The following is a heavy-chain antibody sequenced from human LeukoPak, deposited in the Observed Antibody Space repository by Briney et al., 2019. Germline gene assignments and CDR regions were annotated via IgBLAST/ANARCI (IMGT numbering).Heavy chain of an antibody. V-gene: IGHV7-4-1*02. CDR2: INTNTGNP. J-gene: IGHJ4*02. CDR1: GYTFTSYA. Sequence: ASVKVSCKASGYTFTSYAMNWVRQAPGQGLEWMGWINTNTGNPTYAQGFTGRFVFSLDTSVSTAYLQISGLKAEDTAVYYCARVKVDWEMATAYDYWGQGTLVTVSS. CDR3: ARVKVDWEMATAYDY. D-gene: IGHD5-24*01.